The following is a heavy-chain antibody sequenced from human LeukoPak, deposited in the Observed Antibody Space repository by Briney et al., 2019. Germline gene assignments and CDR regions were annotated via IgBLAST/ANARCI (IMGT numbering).Heavy chain of an antibody. J-gene: IGHJ4*02. CDR3: ARASGSYRNLDY. Sequence: GGSLRLSCTASGLTFSDYYMSWIRQAPGKGLEWVSYISSSGSTIYYADSVKGRFTISRDNAKNSLYLQMNSLRAEDTAVYYCARASGSYRNLDYWGQGTLVTVSS. V-gene: IGHV3-11*01. CDR1: GLTFSDYY. D-gene: IGHD1-26*01. CDR2: ISSSGSTI.